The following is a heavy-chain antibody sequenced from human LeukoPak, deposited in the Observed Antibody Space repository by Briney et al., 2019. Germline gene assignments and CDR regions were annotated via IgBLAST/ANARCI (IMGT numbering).Heavy chain of an antibody. V-gene: IGHV3-23*01. CDR3: AKEDSGSGWAFDD. J-gene: IGHJ4*02. CDR2: VGGGGGFT. CDR1: GLTFSNYA. D-gene: IGHD6-19*01. Sequence: GGSLRLSCAASGLTFSNYAMTWVRQAPGKGLEWVSSVGGGGGFTKYADSVKGRFTISRDNSKNTLYLQMNSLRPEDTAVYYCAKEDSGSGWAFDDWGQGTLVTVSS.